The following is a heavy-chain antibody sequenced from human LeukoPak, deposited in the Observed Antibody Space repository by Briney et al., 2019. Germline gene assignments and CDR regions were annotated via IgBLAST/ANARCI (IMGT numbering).Heavy chain of an antibody. CDR1: GFTFSSYT. V-gene: IGHV3-48*01. J-gene: IGHJ4*02. D-gene: IGHD4-23*01. Sequence: VQPGGSLRLSCAASGFTFSSYTMNWVRQAPGKGLEWVSYISSSSSTIYYADSVKGRFTISRDNSKNTLYLQMNSLRAEDTAVYYCAKDGGPTVVNPLPDYWGQGTLVTVSS. CDR3: AKDGGPTVVNPLPDY. CDR2: ISSSSSTI.